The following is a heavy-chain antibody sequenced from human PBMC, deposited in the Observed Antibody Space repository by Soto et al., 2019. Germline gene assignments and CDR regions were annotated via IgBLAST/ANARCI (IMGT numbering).Heavy chain of an antibody. Sequence: QVQLQQWGAGLLKPSETLSLTCAVYGGSFSAYYWSWIHQPPGKGLEWIGEVNDGGRPNYSVSLKSRLTISLDTSKNQFSLKLSSVTAADTAVYYCARLGYYHSGGPPWGQGTLVTVSS. CDR3: ARLGYYHSGGPP. CDR2: VNDGGRP. D-gene: IGHD3-22*01. J-gene: IGHJ4*02. CDR1: GGSFSAYY. V-gene: IGHV4-34*01.